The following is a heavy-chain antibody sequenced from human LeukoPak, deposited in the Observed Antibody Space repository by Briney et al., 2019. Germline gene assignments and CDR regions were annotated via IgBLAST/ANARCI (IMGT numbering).Heavy chain of an antibody. Sequence: PSETLSLTCTVSGGSISSYYWSWIRQPPGQGLEWIGYIYYSGSTNYNPSLKSRVTISVDTSKNQFSLKLSSVTAADTAVYYCARDDNYDSSGLDYWGQGTLVTVSS. D-gene: IGHD3-22*01. CDR2: IYYSGST. CDR1: GGSISSYY. J-gene: IGHJ4*02. CDR3: ARDDNYDSSGLDY. V-gene: IGHV4-59*01.